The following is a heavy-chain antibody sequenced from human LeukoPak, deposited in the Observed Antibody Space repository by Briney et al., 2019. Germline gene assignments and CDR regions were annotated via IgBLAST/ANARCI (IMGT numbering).Heavy chain of an antibody. Sequence: GGSLRLSCAASGFTFSSYAMSWVRQAPGKGLEWVSAISGSGGSTYYADSVKGRFTISRDNSKNTLYLQMNSLRAEDTAVYYCAKGVRIMFGGVTNPDAFDIWGQGTMVTVSS. D-gene: IGHD3-16*01. CDR3: AKGVRIMFGGVTNPDAFDI. V-gene: IGHV3-23*01. CDR1: GFTFSSYA. J-gene: IGHJ3*02. CDR2: ISGSGGST.